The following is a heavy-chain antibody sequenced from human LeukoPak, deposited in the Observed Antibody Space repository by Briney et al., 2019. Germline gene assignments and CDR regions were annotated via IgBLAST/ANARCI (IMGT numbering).Heavy chain of an antibody. J-gene: IGHJ4*02. D-gene: IGHD4-17*01. V-gene: IGHV4-34*01. Sequence: RPGGSLRLSCAASGFTFSSYSMNWVRQPPGKGLEWIGEINHSGSTNYNPSLKSRVTISVDTSKKQFSLKLTSVTAADTAVYYCARRVTTRLPFRYWGQGTLVTVSS. CDR2: INHSGST. CDR1: GFTFSSYS. CDR3: ARRVTTRLPFRY.